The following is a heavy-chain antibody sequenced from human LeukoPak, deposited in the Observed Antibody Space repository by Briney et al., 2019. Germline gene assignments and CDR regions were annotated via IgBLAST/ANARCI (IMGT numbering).Heavy chain of an antibody. V-gene: IGHV1-2*02. J-gene: IGHJ4*02. D-gene: IGHD5-12*01. Sequence: ASVKVSCKASGYTFTGYYMHWVRQAPGQGLEWMGWINPNSGSTNYAQKFQGRVTMTTDTSTNTAYMELTSLRSDDTAVYYCARLKWLRLIDYWGQGTLVAVSS. CDR1: GYTFTGYY. CDR2: INPNSGST. CDR3: ARLKWLRLIDY.